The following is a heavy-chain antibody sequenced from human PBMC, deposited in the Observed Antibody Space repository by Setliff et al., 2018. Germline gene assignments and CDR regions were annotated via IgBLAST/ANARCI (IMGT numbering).Heavy chain of an antibody. CDR3: ARSPANGGHDAFDV. Sequence: GGSLRLSCAASGFTFSSYWMHWVRQAPGKGLVWVSRISSDGSSTSYADSVKGRFTISRDNAKNSLYLQMNSLGAEDAAVYFCARSPANGGHDAFDVWGQGTMVTVSS. CDR1: GFTFSSYW. V-gene: IGHV3-74*01. D-gene: IGHD6-25*01. CDR2: ISSDGSST. J-gene: IGHJ3*01.